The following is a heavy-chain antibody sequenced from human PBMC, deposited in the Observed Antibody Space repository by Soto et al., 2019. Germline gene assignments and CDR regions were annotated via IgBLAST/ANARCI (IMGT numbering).Heavy chain of an antibody. CDR3: AKIPLGDFWSGYPYYFDY. CDR1: GFTFSSYA. Sequence: GGSLRLSCAAPGFTFSSYAMSWVRQAPGKGLEWVSAISGSGGSTYYADSVKGRFTISRDNSKNTLYLQMNSLRAEDTAVYYCAKIPLGDFWSGYPYYFDYWGQGTLVPVSS. D-gene: IGHD3-3*01. CDR2: ISGSGGST. V-gene: IGHV3-23*01. J-gene: IGHJ4*02.